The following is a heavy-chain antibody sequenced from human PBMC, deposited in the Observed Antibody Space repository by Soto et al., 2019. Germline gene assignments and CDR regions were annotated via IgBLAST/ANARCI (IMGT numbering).Heavy chain of an antibody. D-gene: IGHD1-1*01. CDR3: ARNWNYVAY. J-gene: IGHJ4*02. CDR1: GGSFSGYY. Sequence: PSETLSLTCAVYGGSFSGYYWSWIRQPPGKGLEWIGEINHSGSTNYNPSLKSRVTISVDTSKNQFSLKLSSVTAADTAVYYCARNWNYVAYWGQGTPVTVSS. CDR2: INHSGST. V-gene: IGHV4-34*01.